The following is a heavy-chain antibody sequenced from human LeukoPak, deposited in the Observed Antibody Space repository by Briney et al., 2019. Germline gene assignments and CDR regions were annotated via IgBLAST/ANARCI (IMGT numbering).Heavy chain of an antibody. J-gene: IGHJ6*02. Sequence: GGSLRLSCAASGFTFSSYAMHWVRQAPGKGLEWVAVISYDGSNKYYADSVKGRFTIPRDNSKNTLYLQMNSLRAEDTAVYYCARDGYCSSTSCYSYYYGMDVWGQGTTVTVSS. CDR1: GFTFSSYA. V-gene: IGHV3-30-3*01. CDR2: ISYDGSNK. CDR3: ARDGYCSSTSCYSYYYGMDV. D-gene: IGHD2-2*03.